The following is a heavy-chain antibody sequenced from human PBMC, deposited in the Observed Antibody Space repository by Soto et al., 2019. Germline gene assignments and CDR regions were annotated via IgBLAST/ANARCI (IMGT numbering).Heavy chain of an antibody. CDR1: GFTFGNYW. D-gene: IGHD4-4*01. Sequence: EAQLEESGGGLVQPGGSLRLSCAASGFTFGNYWMHWVRQAPGRGLVWVSRIHIDGSFTSYADSVKGRFTMSRDNSKKMLFLQMNSLRAEDTDVYYCARGGLSTGHYYGMDVWGQGTTVTVSS. CDR3: ARGGLSTGHYYGMDV. J-gene: IGHJ6*02. CDR2: IHIDGSFT. V-gene: IGHV3-74*01.